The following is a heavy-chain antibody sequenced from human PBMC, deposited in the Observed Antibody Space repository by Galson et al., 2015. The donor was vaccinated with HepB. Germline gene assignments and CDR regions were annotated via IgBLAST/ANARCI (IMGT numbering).Heavy chain of an antibody. CDR3: ARGPWELQEGAFDI. D-gene: IGHD1-26*01. J-gene: IGHJ3*02. CDR1: GYTFTSYA. V-gene: IGHV1-3*04. Sequence: SVKVSCKASGYTFTSYAVHWVRQAPGQSLEWMGWVDTGNGKTRTSQRFQDRVTIVRDTSASTTYMELSSLRSEDTAVYYCARGPWELQEGAFDIWGQGPLVTGPS. CDR2: VDTGNGKT.